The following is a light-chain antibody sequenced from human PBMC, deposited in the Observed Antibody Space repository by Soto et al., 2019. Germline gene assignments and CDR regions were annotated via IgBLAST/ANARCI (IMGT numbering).Light chain of an antibody. Sequence: DIQMTQSPSSLSASVGDRVTITWQATQDISNYLIWYQQKPGKAPKLLIYDASNLETGVPSRFSGSGSGTDFILTISSLQLEDTGTYYCQHYDNLPRVTFGPGTKVEIK. CDR3: QHYDNLPRVT. CDR1: QDISNY. CDR2: DAS. V-gene: IGKV1-33*01. J-gene: IGKJ3*01.